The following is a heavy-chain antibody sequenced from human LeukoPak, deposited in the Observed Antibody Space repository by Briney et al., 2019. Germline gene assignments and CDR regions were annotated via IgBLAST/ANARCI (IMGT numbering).Heavy chain of an antibody. Sequence: PSETLSLTCTVSGYSISSGYYWGWIRQPPGKGLEWIGEINHSGSTNYNPSLKSRVTISVDTSKNQFSLKLSSVTAADTAVYYCAGSGSYYPSDDYWGQGTLVTVSS. V-gene: IGHV4-38-2*02. J-gene: IGHJ4*02. CDR2: INHSGST. CDR3: AGSGSYYPSDDY. D-gene: IGHD3-10*01. CDR1: GYSISSGYY.